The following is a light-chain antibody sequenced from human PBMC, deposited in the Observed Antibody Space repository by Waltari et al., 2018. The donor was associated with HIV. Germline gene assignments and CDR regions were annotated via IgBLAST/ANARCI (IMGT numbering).Light chain of an antibody. CDR3: QQSYSSPYT. Sequence: DIQMTQSPSSLSASVGDRVTITCRASQSISTYLNWYQQKPGKAPKLLIYAASSLQTGVPSRFSGSGSGTDFTLTISSLQPEDFGTYYCQQSYSSPYTFGQGTNLEIK. J-gene: IGKJ2*01. CDR1: QSISTY. CDR2: AAS. V-gene: IGKV1-39*01.